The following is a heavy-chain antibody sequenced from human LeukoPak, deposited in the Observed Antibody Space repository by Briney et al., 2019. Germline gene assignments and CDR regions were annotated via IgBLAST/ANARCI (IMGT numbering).Heavy chain of an antibody. CDR2: IYYSGNT. Sequence: SETLSLTCTFPGGSISTYYWSWIRQPPGKGLEWIGYIYYSGNTNYNPSLKSRVTISLNTSKNQFSLRLRSVTAADTAVYYCARRVAVGNYFDPWGQGTLVTVSS. D-gene: IGHD4-11*01. J-gene: IGHJ5*02. V-gene: IGHV4-59*08. CDR3: ARRVAVGNYFDP. CDR1: GGSISTYY.